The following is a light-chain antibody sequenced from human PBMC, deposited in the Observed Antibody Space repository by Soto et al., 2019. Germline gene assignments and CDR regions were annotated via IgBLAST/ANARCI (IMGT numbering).Light chain of an antibody. Sequence: IVVTKSVSTVSVTPGERATLSCRASQSVSSNLAWYQQKPGQAPRLLIYGASTRATGIPARFSGSGSGTEFTLTISSLQSEDFAGYYCQQYNNGPPFTFGQGTRLEIK. V-gene: IGKV3-15*01. J-gene: IGKJ5*01. CDR2: GAS. CDR3: QQYNNGPPFT. CDR1: QSVSSN.